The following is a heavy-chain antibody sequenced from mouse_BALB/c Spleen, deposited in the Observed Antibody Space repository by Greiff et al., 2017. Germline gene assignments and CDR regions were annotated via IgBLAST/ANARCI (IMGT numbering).Heavy chain of an antibody. D-gene: IGHD4-1*01. CDR3: ARRGNWDDDYAMDY. V-gene: IGHV5-12-2*01. Sequence: EVQLVESGGGLVQPGGSLKLSCAASGFTFSSYTMSWVRQTPEKRLEWVAYISNGGGSTYYPDTVKGRFTISRDNAKNTLYLQMSSLKSEDTAMYYCARRGNWDDDYAMDYWGQGTSVTVSS. CDR1: GFTFSSYT. J-gene: IGHJ4*01. CDR2: ISNGGGST.